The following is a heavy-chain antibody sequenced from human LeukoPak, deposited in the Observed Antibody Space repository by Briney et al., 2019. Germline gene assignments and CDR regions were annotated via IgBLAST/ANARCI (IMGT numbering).Heavy chain of an antibody. D-gene: IGHD2-8*01. CDR3: ARFAGVAFDY. CDR2: IYPGDSDT. CDR1: GYSFTSYW. V-gene: IGHV5-51*01. J-gene: IGHJ4*02. Sequence: GGSLKISCRGSGYSFTSYWIGWVRQMPGKGLEWRGIIYPGDSDTRYSPSFQGQVTISADTSISTAYLQWSTLKASDTAMYYCARFAGVAFDYWGQGTLVTVSS.